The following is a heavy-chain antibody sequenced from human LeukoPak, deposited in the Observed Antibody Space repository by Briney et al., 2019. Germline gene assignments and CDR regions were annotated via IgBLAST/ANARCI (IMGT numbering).Heavy chain of an antibody. D-gene: IGHD3-3*01. V-gene: IGHV3-33*01. CDR3: ARAQYDFWSGYYPYYYYGMDV. CDR2: IWYDGSNK. CDR1: GFTFSSYG. J-gene: IGHJ6*02. Sequence: GGSLRLSCAASGFTFSSYGMHWVRQAPGKGLEWVAVIWYDGSNKYYADSVKGRFTISRDNSKNTLYPQMNSLRAEDTAVYYCARAQYDFWSGYYPYYYYGMDVWGQGTTVTVSS.